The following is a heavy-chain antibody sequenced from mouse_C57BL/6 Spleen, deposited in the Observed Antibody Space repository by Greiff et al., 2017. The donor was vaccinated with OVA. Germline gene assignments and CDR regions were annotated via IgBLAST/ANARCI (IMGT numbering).Heavy chain of an antibody. CDR3: ASAYDYDGYSMDY. CDR2: IWSGGST. Sequence: QVQLQQSGPGLVQPSQCLSITCTVSGFSLTSYGVHWVRQSPGKGLEWLGVIWSGGSTDYNAAFISSLIICKDNSKSQVFFKLNSLPADDTAIYYCASAYDYDGYSMDYWGQGTSVTVSS. J-gene: IGHJ4*01. D-gene: IGHD2-4*01. V-gene: IGHV2-2*01. CDR1: GFSLTSYG.